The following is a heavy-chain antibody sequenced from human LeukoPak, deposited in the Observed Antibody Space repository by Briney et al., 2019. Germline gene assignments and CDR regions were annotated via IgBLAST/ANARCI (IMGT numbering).Heavy chain of an antibody. J-gene: IGHJ4*02. V-gene: IGHV4-4*07. CDR2: IYTSGST. CDR1: GGSISSYY. CDR3: ARERYYYDSSGYSDGFFDY. Sequence: SETLSLTCTVSGGSISSYYWSWIRQPAGKGLEWIGRIYTSGSTNYNPSLKSRVTMSVDTSKNQFSLKLSSVTAADTAVYYCARERYYYDSSGYSDGFFDYWGQGTLVTVSS. D-gene: IGHD3-22*01.